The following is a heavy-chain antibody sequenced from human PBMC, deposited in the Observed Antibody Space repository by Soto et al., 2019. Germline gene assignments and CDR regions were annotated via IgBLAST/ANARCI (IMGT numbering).Heavy chain of an antibody. CDR1: GVTVSSNY. CDR2: IDSGGST. Sequence: GESLRLSCAAAGVTVSSNYMTWVRQAPGKGLEWVSVIDSGGSTYYTDSVKGRFTLSRDNSKNSLYLQMNTLSAEDTAIYYCARGGALYYYYGMDVWGQGTTVTVSS. D-gene: IGHD3-16*01. V-gene: IGHV3-53*01. CDR3: ARGGALYYYYGMDV. J-gene: IGHJ6*02.